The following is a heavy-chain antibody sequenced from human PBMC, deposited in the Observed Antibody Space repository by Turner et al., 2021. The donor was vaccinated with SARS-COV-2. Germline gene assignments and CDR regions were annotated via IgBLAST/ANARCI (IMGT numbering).Heavy chain of an antibody. Sequence: EVQLVESGGGLVQPGGSLSLSCEASGFTFSSYSMNWVRQAPGKGLEWVSSISSSSIYIYYADSVKGRFTISRDNAKNSLYLQMNSLRAEDTAVYYCARGDDFWSGYYFYGMDVWGQGTTVTVSS. V-gene: IGHV3-21*02. D-gene: IGHD3-3*01. CDR1: GFTFSSYS. CDR2: ISSSSIYI. J-gene: IGHJ6*02. CDR3: ARGDDFWSGYYFYGMDV.